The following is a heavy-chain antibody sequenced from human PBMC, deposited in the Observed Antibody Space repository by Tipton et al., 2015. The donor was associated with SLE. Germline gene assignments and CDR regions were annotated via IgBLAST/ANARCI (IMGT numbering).Heavy chain of an antibody. D-gene: IGHD3-10*01. CDR1: GASISSSY. CDR3: ARAKGSGTYSSGQFDS. J-gene: IGHJ4*02. Sequence: LRLSCNVSGASISSSYLSWIRQPPGKGLEWIGHIYQSGGTYYNPPLKGRVTISVDTSKNQFSLKLRSVTAADTALYYCARAKGSGTYSSGQFDSWGQGTLVTVSS. CDR2: IYQSGGT. V-gene: IGHV4-59*01.